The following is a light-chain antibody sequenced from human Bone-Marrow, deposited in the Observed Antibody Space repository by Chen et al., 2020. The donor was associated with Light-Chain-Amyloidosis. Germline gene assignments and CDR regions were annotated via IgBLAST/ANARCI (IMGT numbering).Light chain of an antibody. CDR1: QDIVTY. Sequence: DIQMTQSPSSLPASVGDRVTIPCRASQDIVTYLNCYQQKPGKAPNLLIYSTSNLQSGVPSRFSGSGSGTDFTLTISSLQPEDAATYYCQQSYSIPLFTFGPGTKVDIK. CDR3: QQSYSIPLFT. J-gene: IGKJ3*01. V-gene: IGKV1-39*01. CDR2: STS.